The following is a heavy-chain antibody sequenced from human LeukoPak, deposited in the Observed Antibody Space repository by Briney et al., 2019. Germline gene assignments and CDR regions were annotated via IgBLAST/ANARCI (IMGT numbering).Heavy chain of an antibody. Sequence: GASVKVSCKASGYTFTSYGISWVRQAPGQGLEWMGWISDYNGNTNYAQKLQGRVTMTTDTSTSTAYMELRSLRSDDTAVYYCARDQGLQAGWYLGFDYWGQGTLVTVSS. D-gene: IGHD6-19*01. CDR2: ISDYNGNT. CDR1: GYTFTSYG. J-gene: IGHJ4*02. V-gene: IGHV1-18*01. CDR3: ARDQGLQAGWYLGFDY.